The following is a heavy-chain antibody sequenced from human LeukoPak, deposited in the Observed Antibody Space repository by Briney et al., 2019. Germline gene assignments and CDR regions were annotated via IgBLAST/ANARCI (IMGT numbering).Heavy chain of an antibody. Sequence: GESLKISCKGSGYSFTSYWIGWVRQMPGKGLEWMGIIYPGDSDTRYSPSFQGQVTISADKSVSTAYLQWSSLKASDTAMYYCARGGGDSSGYIARVGFDYWGQGTLVTVSS. V-gene: IGHV5-51*01. CDR2: IYPGDSDT. CDR1: GYSFTSYW. CDR3: ARGGGDSSGYIARVGFDY. D-gene: IGHD3-22*01. J-gene: IGHJ4*02.